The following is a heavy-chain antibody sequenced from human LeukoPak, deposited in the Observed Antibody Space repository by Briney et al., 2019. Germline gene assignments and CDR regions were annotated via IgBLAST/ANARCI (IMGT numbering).Heavy chain of an antibody. V-gene: IGHV3-21*01. J-gene: IGHJ6*03. D-gene: IGHD2-8*02. CDR3: ARGTEDMDV. CDR1: GFTFSGYI. Sequence: GGSLRLSCAASGFTFSGYIVTWVRQAPGKGLEWVSSISSTSTYMYYADSVKGRFTISRDNAKDSLYLQMNSLRAEDTAVYYCARGTEDMDVWGKGTTVTVSS. CDR2: ISSTSTYM.